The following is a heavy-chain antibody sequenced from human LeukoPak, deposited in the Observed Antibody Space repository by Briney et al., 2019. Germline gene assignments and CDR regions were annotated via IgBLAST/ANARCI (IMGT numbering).Heavy chain of an antibody. CDR2: ISSSSSTI. D-gene: IGHD3-22*01. Sequence: VGSLRLSCAASGFTFNTYSMNSGRQAPGQGLEWVSYISSSSSTIYYADSVKGRFTISRDNAKNSLYPQMSSLRAEDTAIYYCARSQYYYDTSGNRGADIWGRGTLVTVSS. V-gene: IGHV3-48*01. CDR3: ARSQYYYDTSGNRGADI. CDR1: GFTFNTYS. J-gene: IGHJ4*01.